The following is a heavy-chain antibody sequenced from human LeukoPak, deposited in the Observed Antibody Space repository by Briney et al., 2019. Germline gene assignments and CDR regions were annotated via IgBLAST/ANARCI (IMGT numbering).Heavy chain of an antibody. CDR3: AREGPSFWSGPDYGMDV. D-gene: IGHD3-3*01. Sequence: PSETLSLTCIVSGGSVSSGSYYWSWIRQPPGKGLEWIGYIYYSGSTNYNPSLKSRVTISVDTSKNQFSLKLSSVTAADTAVYYCAREGPSFWSGPDYGMDVWGQGTTVTVSS. CDR1: GGSVSSGSYY. CDR2: IYYSGST. V-gene: IGHV4-61*01. J-gene: IGHJ6*02.